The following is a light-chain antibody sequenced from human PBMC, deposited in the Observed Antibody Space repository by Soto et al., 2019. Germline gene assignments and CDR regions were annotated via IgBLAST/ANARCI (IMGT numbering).Light chain of an antibody. J-gene: IGKJ2*01. V-gene: IGKV3-15*01. CDR2: GAS. CDR1: QSVSSN. Sequence: EIVMTQSPATLSVSPGERATLSCRASQSVSSNLAWYQQKPGQAPRLLIYGASTRATGIPARFSGSGSGTEFTLTISSLQSEDFAVYYCQQYNNWPYIFGQGTKLESK. CDR3: QQYNNWPYI.